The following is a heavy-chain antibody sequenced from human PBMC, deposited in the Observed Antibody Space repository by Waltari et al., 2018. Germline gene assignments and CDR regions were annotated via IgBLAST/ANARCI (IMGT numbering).Heavy chain of an antibody. D-gene: IGHD3-10*01. CDR2: IIPSFGTA. CDR1: GGTFSSYA. J-gene: IGHJ4*02. V-gene: IGHV1-69*01. CDR3: ARSTPRYAGNIDY. Sequence: QVQLVQSGAEVKKPGSSVKVSCKASGGTFSSYAISWVRQAPGQGLEWMGGIIPSFGTANCSQNFQCRVTINADESTSTAYLELSSLRSEDTAVYYCARSTPRYAGNIDYWGQGTLVTVSS.